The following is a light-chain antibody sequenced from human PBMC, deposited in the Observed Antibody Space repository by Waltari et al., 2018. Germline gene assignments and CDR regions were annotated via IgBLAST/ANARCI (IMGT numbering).Light chain of an antibody. CDR2: DAS. CDR1: QSVSSY. CDR3: QQRSNWPPMYT. J-gene: IGKJ2*01. Sequence: IVLTQSPATLSLSPGERATLSCRASQSVSSYLTWYQQKPGQAPRLLIYDASNRATGIPARFSGSGSGTDFTLTISSLGPEDFAVYYCQQRSNWPPMYTFGQGTKLEIK. V-gene: IGKV3-11*01.